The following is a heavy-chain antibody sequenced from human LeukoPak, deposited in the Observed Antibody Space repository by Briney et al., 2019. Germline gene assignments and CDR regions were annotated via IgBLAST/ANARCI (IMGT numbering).Heavy chain of an antibody. J-gene: IGHJ4*02. Sequence: GGSLRLSCAASGFTFSSYSMNWVRQAPGKGLEWVSSISSSSSYIYYADSVKGRFTISRDNAKNSLYLQMNSLRAEDTAVYYCARDTENYDGGFFDYWGQGTLVTVSS. V-gene: IGHV3-21*01. CDR1: GFTFSSYS. CDR3: ARDTENYDGGFFDY. CDR2: ISSSSSYI. D-gene: IGHD3-10*02.